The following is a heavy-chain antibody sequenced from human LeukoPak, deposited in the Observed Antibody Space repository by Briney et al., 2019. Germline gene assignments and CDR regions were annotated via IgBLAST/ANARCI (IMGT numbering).Heavy chain of an antibody. V-gene: IGHV3-30-3*01. D-gene: IGHD2-15*01. J-gene: IGHJ4*02. Sequence: GRSLRLSCAASGFTFSSYAMHWVRQAPGKGLEWVAVISYDGSNKYYADSVKGRFTISRDNSKNTLYLQMNSLRAEDTAVYYCARDLSGSVGIGYFDYWGQGTLVTVSS. CDR2: ISYDGSNK. CDR3: ARDLSGSVGIGYFDY. CDR1: GFTFSSYA.